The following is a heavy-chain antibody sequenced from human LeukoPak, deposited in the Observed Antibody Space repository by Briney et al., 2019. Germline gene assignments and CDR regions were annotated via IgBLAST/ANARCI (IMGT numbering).Heavy chain of an antibody. CDR2: ISGSGDAT. CDR3: AKKGVFGVVITHFDY. Sequence: GGSLRLSCAASGFTFSNYAMTWVRQAPGKGLECVSVISGSGDATNYADSVKGRFTISRDNSKNTLYLQMNSLRAEDTAVYYCAKKGVFGVVITHFDYWGQGTLVTVSS. J-gene: IGHJ4*02. CDR1: GFTFSNYA. V-gene: IGHV3-23*01. D-gene: IGHD3-3*01.